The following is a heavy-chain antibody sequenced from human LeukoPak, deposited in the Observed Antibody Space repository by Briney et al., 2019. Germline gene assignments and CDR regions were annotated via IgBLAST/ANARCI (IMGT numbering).Heavy chain of an antibody. V-gene: IGHV1-24*01. CDR1: GYTLTELS. J-gene: IGHJ4*02. CDR3: ARGVYVVRGVIISLFNY. Sequence: ASVKVSCKVSGYTLTELSMHWVRQAPGKGLEWMGGFDPEDGETIYAQKFQGRVTMTEDTSTDTAYMELSSLRSEDTAVYYCARGVYVVRGVIISLFNYWGQGTLVTVSS. CDR2: FDPEDGET. D-gene: IGHD3-10*01.